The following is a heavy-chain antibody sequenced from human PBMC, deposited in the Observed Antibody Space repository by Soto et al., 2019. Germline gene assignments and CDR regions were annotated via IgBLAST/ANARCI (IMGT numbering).Heavy chain of an antibody. CDR2: ISAYNGNT. J-gene: IGHJ3*02. D-gene: IGHD2-15*01. Sequence: QVQLVQSGAEVKKPGASVKVSCKASGYTFTSYGISWVRHAPGQGLEWMGWISAYNGNTNYAQTLQGRVPMTTDTSTSTAYMELRSMRSDDTAVYYCARDHIGGYCSGGSCYAGLGAFDIWGQGTMVTVSS. CDR1: GYTFTSYG. V-gene: IGHV1-18*01. CDR3: ARDHIGGYCSGGSCYAGLGAFDI.